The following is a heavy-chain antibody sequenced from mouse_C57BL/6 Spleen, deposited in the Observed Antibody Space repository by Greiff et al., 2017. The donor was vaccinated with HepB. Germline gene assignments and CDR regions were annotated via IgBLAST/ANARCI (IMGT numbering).Heavy chain of an antibody. J-gene: IGHJ3*01. CDR3: ARSNRPSMMVTTSGFAY. Sequence: QVQLQQPGAELVKPGASVKLSCKASGYTFTSYWMQWVKQRPGQGLEWIGEIDPSDSYTNYNQKFKGKATLTVDTSSSTAYMQLSSLTSEDSAVYYCARSNRPSMMVTTSGFAYWGQGTLVTVSA. CDR1: GYTFTSYW. CDR2: IDPSDSYT. V-gene: IGHV1-50*01. D-gene: IGHD2-3*01.